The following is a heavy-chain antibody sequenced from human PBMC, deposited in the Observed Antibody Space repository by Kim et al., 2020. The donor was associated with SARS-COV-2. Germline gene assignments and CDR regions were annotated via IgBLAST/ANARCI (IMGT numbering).Heavy chain of an antibody. CDR2: ISWNSGSI. CDR1: GFTFDDYA. D-gene: IGHD3-22*01. J-gene: IGHJ3*02. Sequence: GGSLRLSCAASGFTFDDYAMHWVRQAPGKGLEWVSGISWNSGSIGYADSVKGRFTISRDNAKNSLYLQMNSLRAEDTALYYCAKDLLGGYYYDSSGYHAFDIWGQGTMVTVSS. V-gene: IGHV3-9*01. CDR3: AKDLLGGYYYDSSGYHAFDI.